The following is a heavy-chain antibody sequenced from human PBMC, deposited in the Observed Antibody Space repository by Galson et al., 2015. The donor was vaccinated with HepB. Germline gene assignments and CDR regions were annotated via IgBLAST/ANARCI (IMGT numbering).Heavy chain of an antibody. Sequence: LRLSCATSGFSFSSYAMSWVRQAPGKTLEWVGYVHYTGTTNYSPSLKSRVTVSLDMSKNQFLLKLNSVTAADTAVYYCARERTYCSGGSCDFAFDYWGPGMLVTVSS. V-gene: IGHV4-59*01. CDR1: GFSFSSYA. CDR3: ARERTYCSGGSCDFAFDY. D-gene: IGHD2-15*01. CDR2: VHYTGTT. J-gene: IGHJ4*02.